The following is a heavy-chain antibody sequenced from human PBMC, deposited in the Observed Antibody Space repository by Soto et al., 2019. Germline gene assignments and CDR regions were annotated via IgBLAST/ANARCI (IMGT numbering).Heavy chain of an antibody. D-gene: IGHD5-12*01. J-gene: IGHJ4*02. CDR1: GFTFSNYA. V-gene: IGHV3-30-3*01. CDR2: ILFDGSNK. CDR3: AREVATVWGFDY. Sequence: QVQLVESGGGVVQPGRSLRLSCAASGFTFSNYAIHWVRQAPGKGLEWVAVILFDGSNKYYADSVKGRFTISRDNSKNTLYLQMNSLSAEDTAVYYCAREVATVWGFDYWGQGTLVTVSS.